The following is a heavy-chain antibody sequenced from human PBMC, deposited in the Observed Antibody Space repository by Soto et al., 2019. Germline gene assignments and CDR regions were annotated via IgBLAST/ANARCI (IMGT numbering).Heavy chain of an antibody. Sequence: PSETLSLTCTVSGGSISGSYWSWIRQTPGKVLEWVGYIHYSGSTNYNPSLKSRVTMSVDSAKNQFSLQLSSVTAADTAVYFCTKYRRTDAEGYSFDSCGQAALVTVSS. J-gene: IGHJ4*02. V-gene: IGHV4-59*01. CDR3: TKYRRTDAEGYSFDS. CDR1: GGSISGSY. D-gene: IGHD2-15*01. CDR2: IHYSGST.